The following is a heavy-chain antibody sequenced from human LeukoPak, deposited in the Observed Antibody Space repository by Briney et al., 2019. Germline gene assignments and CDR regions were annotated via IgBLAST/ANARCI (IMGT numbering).Heavy chain of an antibody. CDR3: ARDYYGSGSYYLGVGFDY. D-gene: IGHD3-10*01. Sequence: SVKVSCKASGGTFSSYAISWVRQAPGQGLEWMGRIIPILGIANYAQKFQGSVTITADKSTSTAYMELSSLRSEDTAVYYCARDYYGSGSYYLGVGFDYWGQGTLVTVSS. CDR1: GGTFSSYA. J-gene: IGHJ4*02. V-gene: IGHV1-69*04. CDR2: IIPILGIA.